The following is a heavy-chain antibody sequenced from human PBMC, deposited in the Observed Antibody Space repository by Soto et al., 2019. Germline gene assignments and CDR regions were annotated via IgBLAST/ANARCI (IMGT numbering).Heavy chain of an antibody. CDR2: ISYDGSNK. Sequence: GGSLRLSCAASGFTFSSYGMHWVRQAPGEGLEWVVVISYDGSNKYYADSVKGRFTISRDNSKNTLYLQMNSLRAEDTAVYYCAKDGSRPNYYYYGMDVWGQGTTVTVSS. CDR1: GFTFSSYG. V-gene: IGHV3-30*18. J-gene: IGHJ6*02. D-gene: IGHD6-6*01. CDR3: AKDGSRPNYYYYGMDV.